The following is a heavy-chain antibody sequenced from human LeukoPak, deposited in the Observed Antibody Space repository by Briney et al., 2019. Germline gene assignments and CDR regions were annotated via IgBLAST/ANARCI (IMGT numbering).Heavy chain of an antibody. J-gene: IGHJ3*02. CDR3: TADYGGTDDAFDI. D-gene: IGHD4-23*01. Sequence: GGSLRLSCAVSGFTFSDHYMDWVRQAPGKGLEWVGRSRNKANSYTTEYAASVKGRFTISRDNSKNSLYLQMNSLKTEDTAVYYCTADYGGTDDAFDIWGQGTMVTVSS. CDR2: SRNKANSYTT. V-gene: IGHV3-72*01. CDR1: GFTFSDHY.